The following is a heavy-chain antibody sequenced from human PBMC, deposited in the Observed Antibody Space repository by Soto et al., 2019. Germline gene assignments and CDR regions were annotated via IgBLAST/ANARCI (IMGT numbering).Heavy chain of an antibody. D-gene: IGHD3-3*01. CDR1: GGTFSSYA. V-gene: IGHV1-69*12. CDR2: IIPIFGTA. Sequence: QVQLVQSGAEVKKPVSSVKVSCKASGGTFSSYAISWVRQAPGQGLEWMGGIIPIFGTANYAQKFQGSVTITADESTSTAYMELSSLRSEDTGVYYCARADDFWSGNYYYYGMDVWGQGTTVTVSS. J-gene: IGHJ6*02. CDR3: ARADDFWSGNYYYYGMDV.